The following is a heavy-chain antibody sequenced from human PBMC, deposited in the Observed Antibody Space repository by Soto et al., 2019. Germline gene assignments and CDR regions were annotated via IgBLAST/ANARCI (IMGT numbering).Heavy chain of an antibody. J-gene: IGHJ6*02. CDR2: IVPSLDTT. D-gene: IGHD1-20*01. CDR1: GGTFSSSG. CDR3: ARWPQHRYNADPFAVDV. V-gene: IGHV1-69*11. Sequence: SVKVSCKASGGTFSSSGFSWVRQAPGQGLEWMGMIVPSLDTTNYAQKFQARVTITADEVTSTAYMELRSLRSEDTAVYYCARWPQHRYNADPFAVDVWGQGTRVTVSS.